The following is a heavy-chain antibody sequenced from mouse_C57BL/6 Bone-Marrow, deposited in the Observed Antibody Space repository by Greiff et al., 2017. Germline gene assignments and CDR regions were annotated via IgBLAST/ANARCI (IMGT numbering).Heavy chain of an antibody. V-gene: IGHV1-64*01. J-gene: IGHJ2*01. Sequence: QVQLQQPGAELVKPGASVKLSCKASGYTFTSYWMHWVKQRPGQGLEWIGMIHPNSGSTNYNEKFKSKATLTVDKSSSTAYIQLSSLTSEDSAVYYCARWLITTVVASYYFDYWGQGTTLTVSS. CDR3: ARWLITTVVASYYFDY. D-gene: IGHD1-1*01. CDR1: GYTFTSYW. CDR2: IHPNSGST.